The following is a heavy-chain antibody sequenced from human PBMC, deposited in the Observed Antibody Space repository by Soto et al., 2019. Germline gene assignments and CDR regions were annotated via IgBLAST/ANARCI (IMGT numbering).Heavy chain of an antibody. CDR2: IGYDGSNK. Sequence: QVQLVESGGCVVQPGRSRRLSCAASGFTFSSYGMHWVRQAPGKGLELVAVIGYDGSNKYYADSVKGRFTISRDNSKTKLYLQMNSLRAEDTAVYYCALDLGSYYGWGYDSGMDVWGQGPTVPVS. V-gene: IGHV3-33*01. J-gene: IGHJ6*02. CDR1: GFTFSSYG. CDR3: ALDLGSYYGWGYDSGMDV. D-gene: IGHD1-26*01.